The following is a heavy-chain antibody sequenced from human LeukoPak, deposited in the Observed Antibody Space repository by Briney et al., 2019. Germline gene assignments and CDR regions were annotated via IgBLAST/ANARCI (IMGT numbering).Heavy chain of an antibody. CDR2: IKFDGSLA. V-gene: IGHV3-74*01. D-gene: IGHD3-22*01. Sequence: GGSLRLSCTASGLTFSTYCVHWVRQAPGKGLVWVSQIKFDGSLASYADSVKGRFTISRDNAKNTVYLQMNSLGTEDTAVYCCVTGHYDSRMYFDLWGRGALVTVSS. J-gene: IGHJ2*01. CDR3: VTGHYDSRMYFDL. CDR1: GLTFSTYC.